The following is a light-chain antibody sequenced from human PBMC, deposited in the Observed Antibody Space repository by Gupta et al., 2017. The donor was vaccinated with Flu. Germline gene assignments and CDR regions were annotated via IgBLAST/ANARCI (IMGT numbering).Light chain of an antibody. J-gene: IGKJ1*01. CDR2: KTS. V-gene: IGKV1-5*03. Sequence: DVQITQSPSILSASLGDRVTITCRASQNINTHLAWYQQKPGKAPKLLIYKTSALENGVPSRFSGDRSGTEFTLTINGLQSDDFATYYCQQYYSYSGGAFGQGTKV. CDR1: QNINTH. CDR3: QQYYSYSGGA.